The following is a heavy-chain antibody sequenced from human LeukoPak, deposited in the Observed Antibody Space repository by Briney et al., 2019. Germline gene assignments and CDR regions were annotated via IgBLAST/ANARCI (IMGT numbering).Heavy chain of an antibody. CDR3: ARGRFKYAV. J-gene: IGHJ4*02. V-gene: IGHV4-34*01. CDR1: GGSFSGYY. D-gene: IGHD2-8*01. Sequence: SETLSLTCAVYGGSFSGYYWSWIRQPPGMGLEWIGEINHSGSTNYNPSLESRVTISVDTSKNQFSLKLSSVTAADTAVYYCARGRFKYAVWGQGTLVTVSS. CDR2: INHSGST.